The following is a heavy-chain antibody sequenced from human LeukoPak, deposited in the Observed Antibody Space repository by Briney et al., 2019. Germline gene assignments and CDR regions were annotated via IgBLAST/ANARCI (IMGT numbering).Heavy chain of an antibody. J-gene: IGHJ3*02. CDR3: ARDGFITIFGVAHRPGDAFDI. CDR1: GYTFTGYY. V-gene: IGHV1-18*04. CDR2: ISAYNGNT. D-gene: IGHD3-3*01. Sequence: ASVKVSCKASGYTFTGYYMHWVRQAPGQGLEWMGWISAYNGNTNYAQKLQGRVTMTTDTSTSTAYMELRSLRSDDTAVYYCARDGFITIFGVAHRPGDAFDIWGQGTMVTVSS.